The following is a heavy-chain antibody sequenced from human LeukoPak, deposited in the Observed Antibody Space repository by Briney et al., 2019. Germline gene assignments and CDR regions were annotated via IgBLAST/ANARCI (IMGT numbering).Heavy chain of an antibody. J-gene: IGHJ3*02. D-gene: IGHD4-11*01. CDR3: ARALTVPWVTTTRGDAFDI. CDR2: INPSGGST. Sequence: EASVKVSCKASGYTFTSYYMHWVRQAPGQGLEWMGIINPSGGSTSYAQKFQGRVTMTRDTSTSTVYMELSSLRSEDTAVYYCARALTVPWVTTTRGDAFDIWGQGTMVTVSS. V-gene: IGHV1-46*01. CDR1: GYTFTSYY.